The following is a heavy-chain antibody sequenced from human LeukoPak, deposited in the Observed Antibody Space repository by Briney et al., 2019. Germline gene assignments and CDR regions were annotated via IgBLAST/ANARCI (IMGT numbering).Heavy chain of an antibody. V-gene: IGHV3-64D*09. D-gene: IGHD1-26*01. CDR3: VKRLTPGSYDY. J-gene: IGHJ4*02. CDR2: ISSNGGST. CDR1: GFTFSSCG. Sequence: GGSLRLSCSASGFTFSSCGMHWVRQAPGKGLEYVSAISSNGGSTYYADSVKGRFTISGDNSKNTLYLQMSSLRAEDTAVYYCVKRLTPGSYDYWGQGTLVTVSS.